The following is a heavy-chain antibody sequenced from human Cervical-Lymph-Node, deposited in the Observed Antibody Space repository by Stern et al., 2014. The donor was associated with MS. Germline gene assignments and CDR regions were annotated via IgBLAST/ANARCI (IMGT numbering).Heavy chain of an antibody. Sequence: VHLVESGAEVKKPGSSVKVSCKASGGTLSNYAISWVRQAPGQGLEWMGGIIPICGTVTYAQKFQGRVTITADESTSTAYMELSSLRSEDTAVYYCARGPRSQSGGSSWFDPWGQGTLVTVSS. CDR2: IIPICGTV. D-gene: IGHD1-26*01. CDR1: GGTLSNYA. V-gene: IGHV1-69*01. J-gene: IGHJ5*02. CDR3: ARGPRSQSGGSSWFDP.